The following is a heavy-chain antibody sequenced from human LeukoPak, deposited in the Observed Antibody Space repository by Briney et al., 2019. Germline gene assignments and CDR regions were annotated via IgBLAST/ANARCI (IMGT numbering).Heavy chain of an antibody. D-gene: IGHD5-12*01. Sequence: GASVKVSCKASGGTFSSYAISWVRQAPGQGLEWMGGIIPIFGTANYAQKFQGRVTITADESTSTAYMELSSLRSEDTAVYYCARCGYSGYDYREFDYWGQGTLVTVSS. CDR1: GGTFSSYA. J-gene: IGHJ4*02. V-gene: IGHV1-69*13. CDR3: ARCGYSGYDYREFDY. CDR2: IIPIFGTA.